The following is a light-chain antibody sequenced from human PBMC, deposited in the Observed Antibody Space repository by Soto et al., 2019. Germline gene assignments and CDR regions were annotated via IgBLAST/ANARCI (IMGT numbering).Light chain of an antibody. J-gene: IGKJ5*01. Sequence: EIVLTQSPATLSLSPGQRATLFCRASQNVNNYLAWYQQKPGQAPRLLIYDASNRATGIPARFSGSGSGTEFTLTISSLEPEDAAVYYCQQRSNWPPITFGQGTRLEIK. CDR3: QQRSNWPPIT. CDR1: QNVNNY. CDR2: DAS. V-gene: IGKV3-11*01.